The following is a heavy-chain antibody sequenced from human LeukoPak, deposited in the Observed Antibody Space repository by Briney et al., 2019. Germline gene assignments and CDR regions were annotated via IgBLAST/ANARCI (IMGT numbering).Heavy chain of an antibody. CDR1: GFTFSSYG. D-gene: IGHD3-22*01. CDR2: ISGSGGST. J-gene: IGHJ3*02. V-gene: IGHV3-23*01. CDR3: AKARANHYYDSSGHDAFDI. Sequence: GGSLRLSCAASGFTFSSYGMSWVRQAPGKGLEWVSAISGSGGSTYYADSVKGRFTISRDNSKNTLYLQMNSLRAEDTAVYYCAKARANHYYDSSGHDAFDIWGQGTMVTVSS.